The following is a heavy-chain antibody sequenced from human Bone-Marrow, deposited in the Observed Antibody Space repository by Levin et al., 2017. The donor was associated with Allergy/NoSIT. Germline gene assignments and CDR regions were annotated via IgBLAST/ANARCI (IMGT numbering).Heavy chain of an antibody. CDR2: ISGSGSTI. V-gene: IGHV3-48*02. CDR3: ARDPIWSGYYTSSFDI. CDR1: GFTFSTYS. J-gene: IGHJ3*02. Sequence: GGSLRLSCAASGFTFSTYSMNWVRQAPGKGLEWVSYISGSGSTIYYADSVKGRFTISRDNAKNSLHLQMNSLRDEDTAVYYCARDPIWSGYYTSSFDIWGLGTMVTVSS. D-gene: IGHD3-3*01.